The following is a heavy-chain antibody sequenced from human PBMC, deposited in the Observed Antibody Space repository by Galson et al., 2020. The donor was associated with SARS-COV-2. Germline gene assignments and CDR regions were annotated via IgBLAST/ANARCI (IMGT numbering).Heavy chain of an antibody. CDR3: AREDYQLSPYYYHHGLDV. D-gene: IGHD3-10*01. CDR1: GFTFSRYK. V-gene: IGHV3-7*01. J-gene: IGHJ6*02. Sequence: GGSLRLSCAASGFTFSRYKMTWVRLAPGKGLEWVANIKYDGSDRDYVDSVRGRFIISRDNARNSLYLQMNSLRAEDTAVYYCAREDYQLSPYYYHHGLDVWGQGTTVTVSS. CDR2: IKYDGSDR.